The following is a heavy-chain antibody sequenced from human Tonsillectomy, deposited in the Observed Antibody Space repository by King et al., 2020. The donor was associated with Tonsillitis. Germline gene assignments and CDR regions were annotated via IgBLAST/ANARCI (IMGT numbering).Heavy chain of an antibody. CDR3: AGRYCTINACYAASWNSFDI. D-gene: IGHD2-8*01. V-gene: IGHV3-7*01. CDR1: GLTFSRYW. Sequence: VQLVESGGGLVQPGGSLRLSCAASGLTFSRYWMTWVRQAPGKGLEWVANIKEDGSEKYYVDSVKGRFTISRDNGKNSLYLQMSSLRAEDTAVYYCAGRYCTINACYAASWNSFDIWGQGTVVTVSS. J-gene: IGHJ4*02. CDR2: IKEDGSEK.